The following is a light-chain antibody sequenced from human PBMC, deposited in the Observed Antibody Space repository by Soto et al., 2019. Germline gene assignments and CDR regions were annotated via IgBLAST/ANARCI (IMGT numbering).Light chain of an antibody. CDR3: MQGTHWPYT. CDR1: QSLLYSDGNTY. Sequence: DVVVTQSPLSLPVTLGQPASVSCRSSQSLLYSDGNTYLSWFQQKPGQSPRRLIYKVSNRDSGVPDRFSASGSVTVFTLKISRVEAEDVGVSYCMQGTHWPYTFGQGTRLEIK. J-gene: IGKJ2*01. CDR2: KVS. V-gene: IGKV2-30*01.